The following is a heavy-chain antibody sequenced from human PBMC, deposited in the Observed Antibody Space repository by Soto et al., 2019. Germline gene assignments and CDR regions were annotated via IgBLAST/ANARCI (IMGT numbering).Heavy chain of an antibody. CDR1: GYSFTGYY. D-gene: IGHD2-2*01. J-gene: IGHJ5*02. CDR2: INPNSGGT. Sequence: ASVKVSCKSSGYSFTGYYMHWVRQAPGQGLEWMGWINPNSGGTNYAQKFQGRVTMTRDTSISTAYMELSRLRSDDTAVYYCARDWTRPLSRGGSINTNKHWFDPWGQGTLVTVSS. V-gene: IGHV1-2*02. CDR3: ARDWTRPLSRGGSINTNKHWFDP.